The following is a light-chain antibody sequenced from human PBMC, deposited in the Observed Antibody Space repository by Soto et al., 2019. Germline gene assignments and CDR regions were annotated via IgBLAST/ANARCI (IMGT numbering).Light chain of an antibody. V-gene: IGKV1-5*01. CDR1: QSISSG. J-gene: IGKJ2*01. Sequence: DIQMTQSPSTLSASVGDRVTITCRASQSISSGLAWYQQKPGKAPKLLIYDASSLESGAPSRFSGSGSGTEFTLTISSLQPDDFATYYCQQYNSYPPYTFGQGTKLEIK. CDR3: QQYNSYPPYT. CDR2: DAS.